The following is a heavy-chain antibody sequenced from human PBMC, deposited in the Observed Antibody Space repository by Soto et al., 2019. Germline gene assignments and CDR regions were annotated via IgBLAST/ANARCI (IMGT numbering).Heavy chain of an antibody. CDR2: IDNDGRGT. CDR3: TTGFEY. J-gene: IGHJ4*02. Sequence: EVQLVESGGGLVQPGGSLRLSCAASGIIFTNYWMHWVRKAPGKGLVWVSRIDNDGRGTSYADSVEGRVTISRDNAKNTVYLKMNSLSAEDTAVYYCTTGFEYWGQGTLGTVSS. CDR1: GIIFTNYW. V-gene: IGHV3-74*01.